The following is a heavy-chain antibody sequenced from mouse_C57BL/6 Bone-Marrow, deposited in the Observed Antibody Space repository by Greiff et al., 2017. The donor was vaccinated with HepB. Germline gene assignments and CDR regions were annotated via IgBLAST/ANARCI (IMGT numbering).Heavy chain of an antibody. Sequence: VQLQQPGAELVKPGASVKLSCKASGYTFTSYWMHWVKQRPGQGLEWIGMIHPNSGSTNYNEKFKSKATLTVYKSSSTAYMQLSSLTSEDSAVYYCARHDYYAMDYWGQGTSVTVSS. V-gene: IGHV1-64*01. CDR2: IHPNSGST. J-gene: IGHJ4*01. CDR1: GYTFTSYW. CDR3: ARHDYYAMDY.